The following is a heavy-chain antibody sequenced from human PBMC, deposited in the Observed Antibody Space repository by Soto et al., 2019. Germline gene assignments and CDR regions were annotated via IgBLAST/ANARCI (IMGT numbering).Heavy chain of an antibody. CDR1: GFTFNSST. CDR2: FGTRGDT. CDR3: AREENAWPLAYGLEV. D-gene: IGHD2-2*01. V-gene: IGHV3-21*01. Sequence: GGSLRLSCAASGFTFNSSTMHWVRQAPGKGLEWVSSFGTRGDTYYADTVKGRFTISRDNAKNSVSLQMNSLRAEDTAVYFCAREENAWPLAYGLEVWGQGTTVTVS. J-gene: IGHJ6*02.